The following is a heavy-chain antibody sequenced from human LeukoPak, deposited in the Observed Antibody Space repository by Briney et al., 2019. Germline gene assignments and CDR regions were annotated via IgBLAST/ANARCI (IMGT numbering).Heavy chain of an antibody. V-gene: IGHV3-9*01. CDR1: GFTFDDYA. D-gene: IGHD3-22*01. J-gene: IGHJ4*02. CDR2: ISWNSGSK. CDR3: ARDHYDSSASDY. Sequence: GRSLRLSCAAPGFTFDDYAMHWVRQAPGEGLEWGSGISWNSGSKGYADSVKGRFIISRDNAKNSLHLQMNSLRAEDTAVYYCARDHYDSSASDYWGQGTLVTVSS.